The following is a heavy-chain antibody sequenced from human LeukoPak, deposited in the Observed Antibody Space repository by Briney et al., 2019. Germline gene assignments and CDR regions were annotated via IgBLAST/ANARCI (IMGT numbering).Heavy chain of an antibody. CDR2: ISSSSSYI. Sequence: PGGSLRLSCAASGFTVSSYSMNWVRQAPGKGLEWVSSISSSSSYIYYADSVKGRFTISRDNAKNSLYLQMNSLRAEDTAVYYCARDSGTRGYSYGLYYFDYWGQGTLVTVSS. D-gene: IGHD5-18*01. CDR3: ARDSGTRGYSYGLYYFDY. J-gene: IGHJ4*02. CDR1: GFTVSSYS. V-gene: IGHV3-21*01.